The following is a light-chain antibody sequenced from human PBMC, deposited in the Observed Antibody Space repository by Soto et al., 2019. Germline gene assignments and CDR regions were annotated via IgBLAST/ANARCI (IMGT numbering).Light chain of an antibody. V-gene: IGLV2-14*03. CDR1: NSDVGGYNY. Sequence: QSVRTQPASVSGSPGQSITISCTGTNSDVGGYNYVSWYQQHPGKAPTLLIYDVSSRPSGLYKRFSGSKSANTASLIIYGVQSEDEADYYCASYTISITHVFGSGTKLTV. J-gene: IGLJ1*01. CDR3: ASYTISITHV. CDR2: DVS.